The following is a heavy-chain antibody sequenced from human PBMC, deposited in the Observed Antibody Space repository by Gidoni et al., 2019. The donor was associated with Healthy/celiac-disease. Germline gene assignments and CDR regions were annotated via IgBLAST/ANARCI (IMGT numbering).Heavy chain of an antibody. J-gene: IGHJ4*02. CDR3: ARVRATQGFDY. Sequence: QVQLQESGPGLVKPSETLSLTCTVSGGSISSYYWSWIRQPPGKGLEWIGYIYYSGSTNYNPSLKSRVTRSVDTSKNQFALKLSSGTAADTAVYYCARVRATQGFDYWGQGTLVTVSS. CDR1: GGSISSYY. D-gene: IGHD5-12*01. V-gene: IGHV4-59*01. CDR2: IYYSGST.